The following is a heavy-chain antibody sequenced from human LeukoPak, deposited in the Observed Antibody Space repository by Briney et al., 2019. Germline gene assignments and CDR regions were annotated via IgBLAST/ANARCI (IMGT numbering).Heavy chain of an antibody. D-gene: IGHD3-10*01. Sequence: GGSLRLSCSASGFTFSKYAMNWVRQAPGKGLEWVSCISTRSTYIYYADSVKGRFAISRDNAKNSLYLQMNSLRADDTAVYYCAREEEWYASGTCYKGFDSWGQGTLVTVSS. CDR2: ISTRSTYI. CDR3: AREEEWYASGTCYKGFDS. V-gene: IGHV3-21*01. CDR1: GFTFSKYA. J-gene: IGHJ4*02.